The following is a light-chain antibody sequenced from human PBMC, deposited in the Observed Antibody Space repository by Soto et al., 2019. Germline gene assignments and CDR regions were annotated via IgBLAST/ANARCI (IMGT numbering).Light chain of an antibody. V-gene: IGKV1-39*01. Sequence: DGQMTQSPSSLSASVGDRVTITCRASQSISSYLNWYQQKPGKAPKLLIYAASSLQSGVPSRFSGSGSGTDFTLTISSLQPEDFATYYCQQSSEATWTFGQGTKVDIK. CDR1: QSISSY. CDR3: QQSSEATWT. CDR2: AAS. J-gene: IGKJ1*01.